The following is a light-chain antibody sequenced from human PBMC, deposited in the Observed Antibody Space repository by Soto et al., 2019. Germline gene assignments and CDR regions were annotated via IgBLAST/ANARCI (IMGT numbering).Light chain of an antibody. Sequence: EIVLTQSPGTLSLSPGERATLSCRASQSVSSNYLAWYQQKPGQAPRLLIYGASSRATGIPDRFSVSGSGTDFTLTISRLEPEDFAVYYCHHYSSSPPWTFGQGTKVEI. V-gene: IGKV3-20*01. CDR2: GAS. J-gene: IGKJ1*01. CDR3: HHYSSSPPWT. CDR1: QSVSSNY.